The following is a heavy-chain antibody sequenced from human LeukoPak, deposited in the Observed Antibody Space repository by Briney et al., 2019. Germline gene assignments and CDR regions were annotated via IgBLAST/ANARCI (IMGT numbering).Heavy chain of an antibody. CDR1: GSSFSRYW. Sequence: GGSLRLSCAASGSSFSRYWMHWVRQAPGKGLVWVSRINSDGRRTSHADSVRGRFTISRDNAKNSLYLQMNSLRAEDTAMYYCARDRAVYSDSRGYYPDAFDIWGQGTMVTVSS. D-gene: IGHD3-22*01. J-gene: IGHJ3*02. CDR3: ARDRAVYSDSRGYYPDAFDI. CDR2: INSDGRRT. V-gene: IGHV3-74*01.